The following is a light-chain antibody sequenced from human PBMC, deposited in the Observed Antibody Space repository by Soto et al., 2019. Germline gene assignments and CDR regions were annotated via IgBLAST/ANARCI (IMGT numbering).Light chain of an antibody. CDR2: EDT. CDR1: SRDVGRYNL. CDR3: FSYAGSLIYVV. J-gene: IGLJ2*01. Sequence: QSVLAQPAAVSGSPGQSITISCTGSSRDVGRYNLVSWYQQYPGKAPKLMIYEDTQRPSGVSNRFSGSKSGDTASLTISGLQAEDEAYYYCFSYAGSLIYVVFGGGTKVTVL. V-gene: IGLV2-23*01.